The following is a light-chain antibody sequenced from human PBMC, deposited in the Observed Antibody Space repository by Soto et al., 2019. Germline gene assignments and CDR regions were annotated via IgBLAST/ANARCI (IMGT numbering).Light chain of an antibody. CDR1: SSNIGAGYD. V-gene: IGLV1-40*01. CDR2: GDS. J-gene: IGLJ1*01. Sequence: QSVLTQPPSVSGAPGQRVTISCTGSSSNIGAGYDVHWYQHLPGTAPKLLIYGDSNRPSGVPDRFSGSKSGTSASLAISGLQSEDEADYYCASWDDSLNGHVFGTGTKLTVL. CDR3: ASWDDSLNGHV.